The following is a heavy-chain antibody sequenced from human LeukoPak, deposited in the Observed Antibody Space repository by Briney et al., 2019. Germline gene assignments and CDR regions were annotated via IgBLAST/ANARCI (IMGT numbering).Heavy chain of an antibody. V-gene: IGHV4-59*01. J-gene: IGHJ6*03. CDR2: IYYSGST. CDR1: GGSISSYY. CDR3: ARGGARGYYYYYMDV. Sequence: PSETLSLTCTVSGGSISSYYWSWIRQPPGKGLEWIGYIYYSGSTNYNPSLKSRVTISVDTSENQFSLRLTSVTAADTAVYYCARGGARGYYYYYMDVWGKGTTVTVSS. D-gene: IGHD4/OR15-4a*01.